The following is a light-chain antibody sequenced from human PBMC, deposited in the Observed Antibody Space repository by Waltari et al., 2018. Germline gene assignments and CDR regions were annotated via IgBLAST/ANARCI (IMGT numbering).Light chain of an antibody. CDR2: WAS. V-gene: IGKV4-1*01. Sequence: DIVITQSPDSLAVSLGERATINCKSSQSVLYSSNNKNYLAWYQQKPGQPPKLLIYWASTRESGVPDRFSGSESGTDFTLTISSLQAEDVAVYYCQQYYSTPPTFGGGTKVEIK. CDR3: QQYYSTPPT. CDR1: QSVLYSSNNKNY. J-gene: IGKJ4*01.